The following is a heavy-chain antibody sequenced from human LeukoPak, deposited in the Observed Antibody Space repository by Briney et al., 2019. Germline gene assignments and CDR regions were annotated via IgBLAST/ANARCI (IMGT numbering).Heavy chain of an antibody. J-gene: IGHJ4*02. CDR1: GFTFRSYS. D-gene: IGHD2-2*01. CDR2: IDPSSTYI. V-gene: IGHV3-21*01. CDR3: ARAPTVLVGYCSSSSCQADY. Sequence: GGSLRLSCAASGFTFRSYSMNWVRQAPGKGLEWVSAIDPSSTYIYYADSVKGRFTISRDNAEDSLYLQMNSLRVEDTAVYYCARAPTVLVGYCSSSSCQADYWGQGTLVTVSS.